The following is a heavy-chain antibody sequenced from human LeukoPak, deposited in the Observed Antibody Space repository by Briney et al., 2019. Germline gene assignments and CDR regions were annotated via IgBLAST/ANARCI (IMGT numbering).Heavy chain of an antibody. J-gene: IGHJ4*02. CDR3: AVGERSDTGWASNVDY. D-gene: IGHD1-1*01. CDR1: GGSISSSSYY. Sequence: SETLSLTCTVSGGSISSSSYYWGWIRQPPGKGLEWIGSIYYSGSTYYNPSLKSRVTISVDTFKNQFSLKLSSVTAADTAVYYCAVGERSDTGWASNVDYWGQGTLVTVSS. V-gene: IGHV4-39*01. CDR2: IYYSGST.